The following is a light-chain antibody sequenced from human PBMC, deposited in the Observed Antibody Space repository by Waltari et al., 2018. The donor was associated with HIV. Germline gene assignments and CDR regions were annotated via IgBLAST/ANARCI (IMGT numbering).Light chain of an antibody. J-gene: IGKJ3*01. CDR3: QQYGGSPLFT. V-gene: IGKV3-20*01. Sequence: EIVLTQSPVTLSVSPGERATLSCKASQSVLSDYLAWYQQKPGQAPRLLIYGATRRATGIADRFRGSGSGTDFTLTISRLDPEDFAVYYCQQYGGSPLFTFGPGTTVDIK. CDR2: GAT. CDR1: QSVLSDY.